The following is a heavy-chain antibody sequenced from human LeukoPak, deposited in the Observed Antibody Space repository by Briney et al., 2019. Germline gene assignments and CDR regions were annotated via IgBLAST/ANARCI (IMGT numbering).Heavy chain of an antibody. D-gene: IGHD3-3*01. J-gene: IGHJ4*02. CDR3: ARGIITIFGVVIIRYFDY. V-gene: IGHV3-66*02. Sequence: PGGSLRLSCAASGFTVSSNYMSWVRQAPGKGLEWVSVIYSGGSTYYADSVKGRFTISRDNSKNTLYLQMNSLRAEDTAVYYCARGIITIFGVVIIRYFDYWGQGTLVTVSS. CDR1: GFTVSSNY. CDR2: IYSGGST.